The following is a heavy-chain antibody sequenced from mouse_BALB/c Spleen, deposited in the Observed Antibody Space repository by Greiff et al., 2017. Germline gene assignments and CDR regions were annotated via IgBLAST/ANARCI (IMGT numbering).Heavy chain of an antibody. J-gene: IGHJ3*01. CDR2: ISSGGGST. D-gene: IGHD2-10*01. Sequence: EVQVVESGGGLVKPGGSLKLSCAASGFAFSSYDMSWVRQTPEKRLEWVAYISSGGGSTYYPDTVKGRFTISRDNAKNTLYLQMSSLKSEDTAMYYCARHDSFYAMDYWGQGTLVTVSA. CDR1: GFAFSSYD. CDR3: ARHDSFYAMDY. V-gene: IGHV5-12-1*01.